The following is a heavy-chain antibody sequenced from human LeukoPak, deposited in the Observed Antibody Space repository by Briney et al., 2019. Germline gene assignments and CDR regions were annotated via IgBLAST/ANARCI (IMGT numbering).Heavy chain of an antibody. J-gene: IGHJ4*02. Sequence: GGSLRLSCAASGFILSSYSMNWVRQAPGKGLEWVSYISSSSTTIYYADSVKGRFTISRDNAKNSLYLQMNGLRVEDTAVYYCARDPGYYFDYWGQGTLVTVSS. V-gene: IGHV3-48*01. CDR2: ISSSSTTI. CDR3: ARDPGYYFDY. CDR1: GFILSSYS.